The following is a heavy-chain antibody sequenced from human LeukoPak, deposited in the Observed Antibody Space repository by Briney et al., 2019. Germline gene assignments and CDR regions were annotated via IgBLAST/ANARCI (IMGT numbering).Heavy chain of an antibody. CDR1: GFTFSSYG. D-gene: IGHD2-15*01. V-gene: IGHV3-33*01. Sequence: GGSLRVSCAASGFTFSSYGMHWVRQVPGKGLEWVAVIWYDGSKEYYADSVKGRFTISRDNSKNTLYLQMNSLRAEDTAVYYCARDRCSGGSCDSCAEYFQHWGQGTLVTVSS. J-gene: IGHJ1*01. CDR2: IWYDGSKE. CDR3: ARDRCSGGSCDSCAEYFQH.